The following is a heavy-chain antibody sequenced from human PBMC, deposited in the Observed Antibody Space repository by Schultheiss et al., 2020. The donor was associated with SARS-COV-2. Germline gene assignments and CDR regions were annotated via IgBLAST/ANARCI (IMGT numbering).Heavy chain of an antibody. J-gene: IGHJ6*03. CDR1: GFTFSSYA. Sequence: GGSLRLSCAASGFTFSSYAMYWVRQAPGKGLEWVAVISYDGSNKYYADSVKGRFTISRDNSKNTLFLQMNSLRADDTAVYYCAREYYDFWSGYRENFYYYYYYMDVWGKGTTVTVSS. D-gene: IGHD3-3*01. CDR2: ISYDGSNK. V-gene: IGHV3-30*04. CDR3: AREYYDFWSGYRENFYYYYYYMDV.